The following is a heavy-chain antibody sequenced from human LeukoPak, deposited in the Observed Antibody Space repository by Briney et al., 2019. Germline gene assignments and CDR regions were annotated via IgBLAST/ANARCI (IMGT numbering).Heavy chain of an antibody. V-gene: IGHV4-59*01. J-gene: IGHJ4*02. CDR3: ARGARSYYDSPFDC. Sequence: SETLSLTCTVSGGSFSTYYWSWVRRPPGKGLEWIGYIYYNGNTKYNPCLKSRVTISVDTSKNEFCMKLSYVTAADTAMYYCARGARSYYDSPFDCWGQGTLVTVSS. CDR2: IYYNGNT. D-gene: IGHD3-22*01. CDR1: GGSFSTYY.